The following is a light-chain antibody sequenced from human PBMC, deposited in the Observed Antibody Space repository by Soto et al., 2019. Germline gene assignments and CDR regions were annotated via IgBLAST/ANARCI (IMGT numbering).Light chain of an antibody. CDR1: QSVSIK. CDR2: DTS. V-gene: IGKV3-15*01. CDR3: HQYNNWPPIT. J-gene: IGKJ5*01. Sequence: DIVMTQYPATLSVSPGERATISCRASQSVSIKLAWYQQKPGQAPRLLIYDTSTRATGIPAMFSGSESGTEFTLNISSLQSEDFGVYYCHQYNNWPPITFGQGKRLEIK.